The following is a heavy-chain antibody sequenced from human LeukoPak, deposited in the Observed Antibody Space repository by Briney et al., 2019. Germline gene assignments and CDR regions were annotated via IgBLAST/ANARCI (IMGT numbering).Heavy chain of an antibody. D-gene: IGHD3-10*01. J-gene: IGHJ3*02. Sequence: GGSLRLSCAASGFTVSSSHMSWGRPAPGKGPEWVLLIYSGGNTYYADSDRGRFTISRDNSKNNLYAQMNTLRGEDTAMYYCARTISGVEGFDAFDIWGQGTMVTVSS. CDR2: IYSGGNT. V-gene: IGHV3-53*01. CDR1: GFTVSSSH. CDR3: ARTISGVEGFDAFDI.